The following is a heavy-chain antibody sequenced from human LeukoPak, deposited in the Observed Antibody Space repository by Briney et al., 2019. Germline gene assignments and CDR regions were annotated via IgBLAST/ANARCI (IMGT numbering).Heavy chain of an antibody. J-gene: IGHJ5*02. CDR3: ARERRYDAFSSSPTNWFDP. V-gene: IGHV1-2*02. Sequence: ASVKVSCKASGYTFTGYYMHWVRQAPGQGLEWMGWINPNSGGTNYAQKFQGRVTMTRDTSISTAYMELSRLRSDDTAVYYCARERRYDAFSSSPTNWFDPWGQGTLVTVSS. D-gene: IGHD6-13*01. CDR2: INPNSGGT. CDR1: GYTFTGYY.